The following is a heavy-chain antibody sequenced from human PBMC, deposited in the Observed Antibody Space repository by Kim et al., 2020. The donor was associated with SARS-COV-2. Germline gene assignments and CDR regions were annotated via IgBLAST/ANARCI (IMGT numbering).Heavy chain of an antibody. CDR2: IYYSGST. D-gene: IGHD6-19*01. J-gene: IGHJ4*02. V-gene: IGHV4-39*07. CDR3: ARWVLMAGNFDY. Sequence: SETLSLTCTVSGGSISSSSYYWGWIRQPPGKGLEWIGSIYYSGSTYYNPSLKSRVTISVDTSKNQFSLKLSSVTAADTAVYYCARWVLMAGNFDYWGQGTLVTVSS. CDR1: GGSISSSSYY.